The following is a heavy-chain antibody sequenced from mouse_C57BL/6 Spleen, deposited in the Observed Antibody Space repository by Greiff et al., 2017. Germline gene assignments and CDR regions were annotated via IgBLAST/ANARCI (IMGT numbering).Heavy chain of an antibody. CDR1: GYAFTNYL. CDR3: ARHPDY. Sequence: QVQLQQSGAELVRPGTSVKVSCKASGYAFTNYLIEWVKQRPGQGLEWIGVINPGSGGTTYNEKFKGKATLTADKSSSTAYMQLSSLTSEDSAVYFCARHPDYWGQGTTLTVSS. V-gene: IGHV1-54*01. CDR2: INPGSGGT. J-gene: IGHJ2*01.